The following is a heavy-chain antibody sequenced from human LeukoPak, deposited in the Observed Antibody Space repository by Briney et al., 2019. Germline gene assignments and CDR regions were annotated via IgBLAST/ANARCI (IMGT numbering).Heavy chain of an antibody. Sequence: SETLSLTCTVSGGSSTGYFWSWIRQPPGKGLEWIGYIYYTGSTNCNPSLKSRVTISVDTSKNQFSLNLTSVTAADTAVYYCARGRYGFDSWGQGTLVTVSS. J-gene: IGHJ4*02. CDR1: GGSSTGYF. CDR2: IYYTGST. CDR3: ARGRYGFDS. D-gene: IGHD1-26*01. V-gene: IGHV4-59*01.